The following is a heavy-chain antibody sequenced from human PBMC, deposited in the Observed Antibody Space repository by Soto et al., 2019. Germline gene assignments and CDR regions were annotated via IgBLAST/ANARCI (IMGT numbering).Heavy chain of an antibody. CDR3: ASHPLNWSDADS. V-gene: IGHV4-59*04. CDR1: GGSVNSYY. Sequence: SETLSLTCTVSGGSVNSYYWSWIRQPPGKGLEWIGYIFYSGSSYSNPSLKSRLSMSVDTSKNQFSLTMKSVTAADTGVYYCASHPLNWSDADSWGQGVLVTVSS. D-gene: IGHD1-1*01. CDR2: IFYSGSS. J-gene: IGHJ4*02.